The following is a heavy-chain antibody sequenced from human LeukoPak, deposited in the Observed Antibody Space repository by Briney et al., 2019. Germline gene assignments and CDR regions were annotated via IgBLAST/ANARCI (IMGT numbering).Heavy chain of an antibody. J-gene: IGHJ5*02. CDR2: IYYSGST. CDR1: GGSVSSGSYY. V-gene: IGHV4-61*01. Sequence: SETLSLTCTVSGGSVSSGSYYWSWIRQPPGKGLEWIGYIYYSGSTNYNPSLKSQVTISVDTSKNQFSLKLSSVTAADTAVYYCARAPGYYDFWSGPTNWFDPWGQGTLVTVSS. CDR3: ARAPGYYDFWSGPTNWFDP. D-gene: IGHD3-3*01.